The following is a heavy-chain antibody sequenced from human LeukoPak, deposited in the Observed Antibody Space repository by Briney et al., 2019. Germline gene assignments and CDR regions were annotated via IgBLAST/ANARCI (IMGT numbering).Heavy chain of an antibody. CDR1: GGSFSGYY. CDR3: ARGRLGYCSGGSCYQTEYFQH. V-gene: IGHV4-34*01. J-gene: IGHJ1*01. CDR2: INHSGST. Sequence: PSETLSLTCAVYGGSFSGYYWSWIHQPPGKGLEWIGEINHSGSTNYNPSLKSRVTISVDTSKNQFSLKLSSVTAADTAVYYCARGRLGYCSGGSCYQTEYFQHWGQGTLVTVSS. D-gene: IGHD2-15*01.